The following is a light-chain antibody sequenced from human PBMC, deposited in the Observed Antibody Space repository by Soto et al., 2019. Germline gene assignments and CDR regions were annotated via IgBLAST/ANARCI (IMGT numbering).Light chain of an antibody. J-gene: IGLJ2*01. CDR3: SSYAGTNTLI. CDR1: SGDIGGYKY. V-gene: IGLV2-8*01. CDR2: EVS. Sequence: QSVLTQPPSASGSPGQSVTISCTGTSGDIGGYKYVSWYQQHPGKAPKLIISEVSNRPSGVPDRISGSKSGNTASLTVSGLQAEDEAFYYCSSYAGTNTLIFGGGTKVTVL.